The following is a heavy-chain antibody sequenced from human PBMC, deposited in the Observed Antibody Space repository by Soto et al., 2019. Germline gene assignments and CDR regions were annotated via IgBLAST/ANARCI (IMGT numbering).Heavy chain of an antibody. D-gene: IGHD3-10*01. V-gene: IGHV3-33*01. CDR1: GFTFRSYG. Sequence: GGSLRLSCAASGFTFRSYGMHWVRQAPGKGLEWVAVIWHNGDNENYSDSLKGRFTVSRDNSKNTLYLQMNALKADDTAVYYCARDGDYYDCMDVWGKGTTVTVSS. CDR2: IWHNGDNE. J-gene: IGHJ6*03. CDR3: ARDGDYYDCMDV.